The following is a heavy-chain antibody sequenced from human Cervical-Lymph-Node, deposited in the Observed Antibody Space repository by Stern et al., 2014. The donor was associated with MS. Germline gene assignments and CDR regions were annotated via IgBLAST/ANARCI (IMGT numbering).Heavy chain of an antibody. V-gene: IGHV3-13*01. CDR3: ARNRHGYYYYGMDV. CDR2: IGTAGDT. CDR1: GFTFSSYD. J-gene: IGHJ6*02. Sequence: EVQLVESGGGLVQPGGSLRLSCAASGFTFSSYDMHWVRQATGKGLEWVSTIGTAGDTYYPGSVKGRFPISRENAKNSLYLQMNNRRAGDTAVYYCARNRHGYYYYGMDVWGQGTTVTVSS. D-gene: IGHD1-14*01.